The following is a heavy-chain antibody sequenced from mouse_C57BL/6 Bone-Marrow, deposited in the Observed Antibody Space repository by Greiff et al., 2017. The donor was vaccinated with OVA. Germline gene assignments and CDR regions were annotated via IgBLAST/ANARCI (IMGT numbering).Heavy chain of an antibody. CDR3: ARETTVVAAWFAY. Sequence: QVQLQQPGAELVKPGASVKLSCKASGYTFTSYWMHWVKQRPGQGLEWIGMIHPNSGSTNYNEKFKSKATLTVDKSSSTAYMQLSSLTSEDSAVYYCARETTVVAAWFAYWGQGTLVTVSA. CDR1: GYTFTSYW. D-gene: IGHD1-1*01. J-gene: IGHJ3*01. CDR2: IHPNSGST. V-gene: IGHV1-64*01.